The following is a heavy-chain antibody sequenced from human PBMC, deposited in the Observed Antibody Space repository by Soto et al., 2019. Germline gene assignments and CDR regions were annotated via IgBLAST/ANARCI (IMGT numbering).Heavy chain of an antibody. D-gene: IGHD6-6*01. V-gene: IGHV3-30*18. CDR3: AKDGTAARPGSYFGY. CDR2: ISYDGSNK. CDR1: GFTFSSYG. Sequence: AGGSLRLSCAASGFTFSSYGMHWVRQAPGKGLEWVAVISYDGSNKYYADSVKGRFTISRDNSKNTLYLQMNSLRAEDTAVYYCAKDGTAARPGSYFGYWGQGTLVTVSS. J-gene: IGHJ4*02.